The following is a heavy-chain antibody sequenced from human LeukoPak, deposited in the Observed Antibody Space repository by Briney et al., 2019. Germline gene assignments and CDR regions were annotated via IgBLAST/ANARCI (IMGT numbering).Heavy chain of an antibody. J-gene: IGHJ5*02. Sequence: GGSLRLSCAASGFTFSSYWMSWVRQAPGKGLEWVANIKQDGSEKYYVDSVKGRFTISRDSAKNSLYPQMNSLRAEDTAVYYCASLGITGTHDNWFDPWGQGTLVTVSS. CDR2: IKQDGSEK. D-gene: IGHD1-20*01. CDR3: ASLGITGTHDNWFDP. CDR1: GFTFSSYW. V-gene: IGHV3-7*01.